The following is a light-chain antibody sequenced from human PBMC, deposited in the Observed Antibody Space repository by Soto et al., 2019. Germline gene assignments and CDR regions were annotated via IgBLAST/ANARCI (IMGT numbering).Light chain of an antibody. Sequence: DIQMTQSPSSLSASIGDRVTITCQASQNMSNYLNWYQQKPGKAPKLLIYDASNLETGVPSRFSGSGSGTDFTFTISSLQPGDIATYYCQQCDNLPRTFGQGTKVEIK. CDR2: DAS. V-gene: IGKV1-33*01. J-gene: IGKJ2*01. CDR1: QNMSNY. CDR3: QQCDNLPRT.